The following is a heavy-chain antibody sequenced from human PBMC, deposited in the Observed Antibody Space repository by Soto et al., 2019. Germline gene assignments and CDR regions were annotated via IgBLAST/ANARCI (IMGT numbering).Heavy chain of an antibody. Sequence: EVQLVESGGGLVQPGGSLRLSCAASGFTFSSYWMTWVRQAPGKGREWVANIKQDGSEKYYVDSVKGRFTISRDNAKNSLYLQMNSLRAEDTAVYYCARDLAPYSSSNFDYWGQGTLVTVSS. V-gene: IGHV3-7*03. CDR2: IKQDGSEK. D-gene: IGHD6-13*01. CDR1: GFTFSSYW. J-gene: IGHJ4*02. CDR3: ARDLAPYSSSNFDY.